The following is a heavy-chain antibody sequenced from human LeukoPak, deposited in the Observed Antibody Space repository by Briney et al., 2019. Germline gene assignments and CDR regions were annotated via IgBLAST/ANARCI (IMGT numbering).Heavy chain of an antibody. D-gene: IGHD3-22*01. J-gene: IGHJ4*02. CDR1: GLTFSSYG. V-gene: IGHV3-30*03. Sequence: GRSLRLSCAASGLTFSSYGMHWVRQAPGKGLEWVAVISYDGSNKYYADSVKGRFTISRDNSKNTLYLQMNSLRAEDTAVYYCARILGYDSSGYYTGFFDYWGQGTLVTVSS. CDR2: ISYDGSNK. CDR3: ARILGYDSSGYYTGFFDY.